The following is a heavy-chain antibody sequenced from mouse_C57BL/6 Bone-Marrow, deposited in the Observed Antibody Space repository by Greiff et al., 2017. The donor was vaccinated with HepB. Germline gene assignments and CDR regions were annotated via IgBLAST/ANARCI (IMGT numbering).Heavy chain of an antibody. V-gene: IGHV1-19*01. CDR2: INPYNGGT. CDR1: GYTFTDYY. J-gene: IGHJ2*01. D-gene: IGHD2-3*01. Sequence: EVQLQESGPVLVKPGASVKMSCKASGYTFTDYYMNWVKQSHGKSLEWIGVINPYNGGTSYNQKFKGKAKLTVDKSSSTAYMELNSLTSEDSAVYYCARDGYSLDYWGQGTTLTVSS. CDR3: ARDGYSLDY.